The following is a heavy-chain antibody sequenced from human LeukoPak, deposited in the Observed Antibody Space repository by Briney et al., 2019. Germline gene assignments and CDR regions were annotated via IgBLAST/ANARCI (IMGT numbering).Heavy chain of an antibody. D-gene: IGHD6-19*01. J-gene: IGHJ4*02. V-gene: IGHV3-21*01. Sequence: GGSLRLSCEASGFTFSSYSMNWVRQAPGKGLEWVSSISSSSSYIYYADSMKGRFTISRDNAKNSLYLQMNSLRAEDTAVYYCARAGAVAGPPDYWGQGTLVTVSS. CDR3: ARAGAVAGPPDY. CDR1: GFTFSSYS. CDR2: ISSSSSYI.